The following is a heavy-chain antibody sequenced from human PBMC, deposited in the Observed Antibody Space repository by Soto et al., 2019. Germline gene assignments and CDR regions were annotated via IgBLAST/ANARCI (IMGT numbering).Heavy chain of an antibody. Sequence: SETLSLTCAVSGGSISSGGYSWSWIRQPPGKGLEWIGYIYHSGSTYYNPSLKSRVTISVDRSKNQFSLKLSSVTAADTAVYYCASYYDSSSYYDYWGQGTRVTVSS. J-gene: IGHJ4*02. CDR3: ASYYDSSSYYDY. V-gene: IGHV4-30-2*01. D-gene: IGHD3-22*01. CDR2: IYHSGST. CDR1: GGSISSGGYS.